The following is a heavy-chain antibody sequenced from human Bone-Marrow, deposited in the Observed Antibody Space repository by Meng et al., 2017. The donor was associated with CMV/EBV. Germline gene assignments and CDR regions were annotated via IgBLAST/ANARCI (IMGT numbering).Heavy chain of an antibody. Sequence: GSLRLSCTVSGGSISSSSYYWGWIRQPPGKGLEWIGSIYYSGSTYYNPSLKSRVTISVDTSKNQFSLKLSSVTAADTAVYYCARQRRDGYNFGAFDIWGQGTMVTVSS. CDR2: IYYSGST. CDR3: ARQRRDGYNFGAFDI. V-gene: IGHV4-39*01. CDR1: GGSISSSSYY. D-gene: IGHD5-24*01. J-gene: IGHJ3*02.